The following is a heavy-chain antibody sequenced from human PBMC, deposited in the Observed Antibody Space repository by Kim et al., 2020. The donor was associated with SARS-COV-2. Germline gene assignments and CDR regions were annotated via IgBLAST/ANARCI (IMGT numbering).Heavy chain of an antibody. Sequence: SGPTLVNPTQTLTLTCTFSGFSLSTSGVGVGWIRQPPGKALEWLALIYWDDDKRYSPSLKSRLTITKDTSKNQVVLTMTNMDPVDTATYYCALAKGVDTAMVFDYWGQGTLVTVSS. J-gene: IGHJ4*02. V-gene: IGHV2-5*02. D-gene: IGHD5-18*01. CDR2: IYWDDDK. CDR3: ALAKGVDTAMVFDY. CDR1: GFSLSTSGVG.